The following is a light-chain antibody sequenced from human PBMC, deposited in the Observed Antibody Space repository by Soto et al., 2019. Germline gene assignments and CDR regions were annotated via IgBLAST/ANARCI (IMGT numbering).Light chain of an antibody. V-gene: IGLV2-23*01. J-gene: IGLJ3*02. CDR2: EGS. CDR1: SSDVGNYNL. Sequence: QSALTQPASVSGSPGQSITISCTGTSSDVGNYNLVSWYQQHPGKAPKLMIYEGSKRPSGVSNRFSGSQSGNTASLTTSGLQAEDEADYYCCSYAGSSTWVFGGGTKLTVL. CDR3: CSYAGSSTWV.